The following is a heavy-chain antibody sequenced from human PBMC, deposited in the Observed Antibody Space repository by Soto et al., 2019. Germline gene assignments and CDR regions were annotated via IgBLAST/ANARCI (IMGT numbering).Heavy chain of an antibody. D-gene: IGHD6-6*01. V-gene: IGHV1-8*01. J-gene: IGHJ5*02. CDR2: MNPNSVNT. CDR1: GYTFTSYD. Sequence: QVQLVQSGAEVKKPGASVKVSCKASGYTFTSYDINWVRQATGQGLEWMGWMNPNSVNTGYAQKFQGRVNMPRNTSISTAYMELSSLRSEDTAVYYCARGSSSYNWFDPWGQGTLVTVSS. CDR3: ARGSSSYNWFDP.